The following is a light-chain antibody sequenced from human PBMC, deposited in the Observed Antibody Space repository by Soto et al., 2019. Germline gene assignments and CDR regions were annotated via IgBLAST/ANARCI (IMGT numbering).Light chain of an antibody. J-gene: IGLJ2*01. Sequence: QSALTQPRSVSGSPGQSVTISCTGTSSDVGGYNYVSWYQQHPGKAPKLMIYDVSKRPSGVPDRFSGSKSGNTASLTISGLQAEDEADYYCCSFGNGNLVIFGGGTKLTVL. V-gene: IGLV2-11*01. CDR3: CSFGNGNLVI. CDR2: DVS. CDR1: SSDVGGYNY.